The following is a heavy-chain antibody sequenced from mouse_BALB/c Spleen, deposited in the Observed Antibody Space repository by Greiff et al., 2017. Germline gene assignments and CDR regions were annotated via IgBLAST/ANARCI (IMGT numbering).Heavy chain of an antibody. CDR3: AKVVIDCFDY. D-gene: IGHD1-1*01. J-gene: IGHJ2*01. CDR2: IDPANGYT. CDR1: GFNFKDSY. Sequence: VQLQQSGAELVKPGASVKLSCTASGFNFKDSYMHWVKQRPEQGLEWIGKIDPANGYTKYDPKFQGKATITADTSSNTAYLQLSSLTSEDTAVYYCAKVVIDCFDYWGQGTTLTVSA. V-gene: IGHV14-3*02.